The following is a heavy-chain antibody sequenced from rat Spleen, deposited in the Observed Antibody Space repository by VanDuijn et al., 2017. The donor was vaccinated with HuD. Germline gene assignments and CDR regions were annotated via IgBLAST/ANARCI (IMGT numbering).Heavy chain of an antibody. CDR1: GFTFSNYY. J-gene: IGHJ4*01. Sequence: EVQLVESGGGLVQPGRSMKLSCAASGFTFSNYYMAWVRQAPTQGLEWVASISTGGGNTYYRDSVKGRFTISRDNAKSPLYLQMDSLRSEDTATYYCARRHTMGITGYVMDAWGQGASVTVSS. V-gene: IGHV5-25*01. CDR3: ARRHTMGITGYVMDA. CDR2: ISTGGGNT. D-gene: IGHD1-9*01.